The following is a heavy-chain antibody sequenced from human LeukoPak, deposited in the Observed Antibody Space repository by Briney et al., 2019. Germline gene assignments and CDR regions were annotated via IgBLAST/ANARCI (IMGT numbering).Heavy chain of an antibody. CDR3: ARVDLLTGYYFFDY. Sequence: ASVKVSCKASGYTFSNYGISWVRQAPGQGLEWVGWIRGDNGNTNYAQKLQGGVTMTTDTSTSTAYMELRSLGSDETAVYYCARVDLLTGYYFFDYWGQGTLVTVSS. CDR2: IRGDNGNT. CDR1: GYTFSNYG. V-gene: IGHV1-18*01. D-gene: IGHD3-9*01. J-gene: IGHJ4*02.